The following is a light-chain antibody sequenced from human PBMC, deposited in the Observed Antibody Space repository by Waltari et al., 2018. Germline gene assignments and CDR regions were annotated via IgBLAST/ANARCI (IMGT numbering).Light chain of an antibody. CDR2: GAS. Sequence: EIVLTQSPGTLSLSPVARATLSCRASQSVSRALAWYQQKPGQAPRLLIYGASNRATGIPDRFSGSGSGTDFSLTISSLEPEDFAVYYCQHYLRLPATFGQGTKVEIK. V-gene: IGKV3-20*01. CDR1: QSVSRA. J-gene: IGKJ1*01. CDR3: QHYLRLPAT.